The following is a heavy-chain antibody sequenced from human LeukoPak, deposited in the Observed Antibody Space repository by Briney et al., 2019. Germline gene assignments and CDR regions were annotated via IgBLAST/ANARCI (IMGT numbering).Heavy chain of an antibody. V-gene: IGHV3-23*01. J-gene: IGHJ4*02. CDR3: ASSGSYRFDY. D-gene: IGHD1-26*01. CDR1: GFTFSSYA. CDR2: ISGSGGST. Sequence: GGSLRLSCAASGFTFSSYAMSWVRQAPGKGLEWVSAISGSGGSTYYADSVKGRFTISRDNSKNTLYLQMNSLRDEDTAVYYCASSGSYRFDYWGQGTLVTVSS.